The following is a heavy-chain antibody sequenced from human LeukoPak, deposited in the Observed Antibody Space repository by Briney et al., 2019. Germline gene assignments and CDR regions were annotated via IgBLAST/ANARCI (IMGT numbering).Heavy chain of an antibody. CDR1: GGSISSSSHY. CDR3: ARRVAGSGYRDY. Sequence: PSETLSLTCTVSGGSISSSSHYWGWIRQPPGMGLEWIGNMYYSGSTNYNPSLKSRVTISVDTSKNQFSLKLSSVTAADTADYYCARRVAGSGYRDYWGQGTLVTVSS. D-gene: IGHD3-22*01. CDR2: MYYSGST. V-gene: IGHV4-39*01. J-gene: IGHJ4*02.